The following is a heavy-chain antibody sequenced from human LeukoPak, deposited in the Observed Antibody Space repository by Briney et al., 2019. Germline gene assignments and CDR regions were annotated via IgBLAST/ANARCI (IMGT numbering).Heavy chain of an antibody. CDR2: YPGDSDT. CDR3: ARQPDYGDNYYYYGMGV. J-gene: IGHJ6*02. CDR1: GYSFTSYW. Sequence: GESLKISCKGSGYSFTSYWIGWVRQMPGKGLEWMGIYPGDSDTRYSPSFQGQVTISADKSISTAYLQWSSLKASDTAMYYCARQPDYGDNYYYYGMGVWGQGTTVTVSS. V-gene: IGHV5-51*01. D-gene: IGHD4-17*01.